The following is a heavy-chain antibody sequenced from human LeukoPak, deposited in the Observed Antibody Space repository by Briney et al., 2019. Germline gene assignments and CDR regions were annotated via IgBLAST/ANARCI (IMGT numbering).Heavy chain of an antibody. CDR2: ISWNSGSI. Sequence: GSSLRLSCAASGFTFDDYAMHWARQAPGKGLEWVSGISWNSGSIGYADSVKGRFTISRDNAKNSLYLQMNSLKAEDMALYYCAKDLTPEHGPFDYWGQGTLVTVSS. CDR1: GFTFDDYA. J-gene: IGHJ4*02. D-gene: IGHD1/OR15-1a*01. V-gene: IGHV3-9*03. CDR3: AKDLTPEHGPFDY.